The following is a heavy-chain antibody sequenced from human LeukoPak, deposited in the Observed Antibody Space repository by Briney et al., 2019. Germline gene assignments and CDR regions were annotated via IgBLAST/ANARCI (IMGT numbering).Heavy chain of an antibody. J-gene: IGHJ4*02. D-gene: IGHD1-26*01. V-gene: IGHV3-11*03. Sequence: GGSLRLSCAASGFTFSDYYMSWLRQAPGKGLEWLSYISTRGTYTYYADSVKGRFTISRDNAKNSLYLQMNSLRAEDMAVYYCARNSGTHYGLDYWGQGTLVTVSS. CDR1: GFTFSDYY. CDR2: ISTRGTYT. CDR3: ARNSGTHYGLDY.